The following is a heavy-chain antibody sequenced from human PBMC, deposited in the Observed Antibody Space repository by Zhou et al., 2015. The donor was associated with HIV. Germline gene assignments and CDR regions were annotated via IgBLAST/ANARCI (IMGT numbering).Heavy chain of an antibody. CDR2: ISGSGGGI. CDR3: ATYRWGSYPPLYFDY. Sequence: QEQLVESGGGVVQPGRSLRLSCAASGFTFSSYDIHWVRQAPDKGLECVAIISGSGGGIFYADSVKGRFTISRDNSKSTVYLQMNGLRAEDTAEYYCATYRWGSYPPLYFDYWGQGTLLTVSS. V-gene: IGHV3-NL1*01. J-gene: IGHJ4*02. CDR1: GFTFSSYD. D-gene: IGHD3-16*02.